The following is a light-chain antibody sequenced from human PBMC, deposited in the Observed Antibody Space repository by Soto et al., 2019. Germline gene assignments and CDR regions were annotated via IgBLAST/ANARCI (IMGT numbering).Light chain of an antibody. CDR1: QSISSW. CDR3: QQYNSDPLT. CDR2: DAS. V-gene: IGKV1-5*01. Sequence: DIQMTQSPSTLYASVGDRVTITCRASQSISSWLAWYQQKPGKAPKLLIYDASSLESGVPSRFSGSGSGTEFTLTISSLQPDDFATYYCQQYNSDPLTFGGGTKVDIK. J-gene: IGKJ4*01.